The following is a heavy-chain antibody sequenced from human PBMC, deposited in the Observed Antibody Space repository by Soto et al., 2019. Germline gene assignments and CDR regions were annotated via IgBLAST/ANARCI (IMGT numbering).Heavy chain of an antibody. CDR3: AREGGLFPN. V-gene: IGHV3-30-3*01. Sequence: QVQLVESGGGVVQPERSLRLSCAASGFTFSSYAMHWVRQAPGKGLEWVAVISYDGSNKYYADSVKGRFTISRDNSKNTLYLQMNSLRAEDTAVYYCAREGGLFPNWGQGTLVTVSS. J-gene: IGHJ4*02. CDR2: ISYDGSNK. CDR1: GFTFSSYA. D-gene: IGHD3-16*01.